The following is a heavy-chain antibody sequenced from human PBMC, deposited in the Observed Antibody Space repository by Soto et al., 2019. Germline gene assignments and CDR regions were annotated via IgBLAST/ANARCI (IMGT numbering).Heavy chain of an antibody. V-gene: IGHV3-13*01. CDR1: GFTFSSYD. J-gene: IGHJ4*02. CDR2: IGTAGDT. CDR3: ATRFDSSGWYYFDY. Sequence: LRLSCAASGFTFSSYDMHWVRQATGKGLEWVSAIGTAGDTYYPGSVKGRFTISRENAKNSLYLQMNSLRAEDTAVYYCATRFDSSGWYYFDYWGQGTLVTVSS. D-gene: IGHD6-19*01.